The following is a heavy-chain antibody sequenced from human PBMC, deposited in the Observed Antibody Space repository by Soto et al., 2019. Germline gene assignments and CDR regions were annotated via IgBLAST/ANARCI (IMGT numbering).Heavy chain of an antibody. CDR2: INPNSGGT. CDR1: GYTFTVYY. Sequence: ASVKVSCKASGYTFTVYYMHWVLQAPGQGLEWMGWINPNSGGTNYAQKFQGWVTMTRDTSISTAYMELSRLRSDDTAVYYCARGITMVLENWFDPWGQGTLVTVSS. V-gene: IGHV1-2*04. J-gene: IGHJ5*02. D-gene: IGHD3-10*01. CDR3: ARGITMVLENWFDP.